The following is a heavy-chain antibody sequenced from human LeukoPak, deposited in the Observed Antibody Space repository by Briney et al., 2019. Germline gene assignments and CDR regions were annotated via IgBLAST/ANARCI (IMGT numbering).Heavy chain of an antibody. CDR3: ARDRSSGWSPFDY. CDR2: IGYDGSNK. V-gene: IGHV3-33*01. CDR1: GFTFSSYG. J-gene: IGHJ4*02. D-gene: IGHD6-19*01. Sequence: GRSLRLSCAASGFTFSSYGMHWVRQAPGKGLEWVAFIGYDGSNKYYADSVKGRFTISRENSKNTLYLQMTRLRAEDPAVSYCARDRSSGWSPFDYWGQGTLVTVSS.